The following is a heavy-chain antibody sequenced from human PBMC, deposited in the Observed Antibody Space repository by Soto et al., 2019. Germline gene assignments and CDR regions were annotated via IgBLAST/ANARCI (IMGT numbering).Heavy chain of an antibody. Sequence: KQSQTLSLTCAISGDSVSSNSAAWNWIRQSPSRGLEWLGSTYYRSKWYNDYAVSVKSRITSNPDTSKNQFSLQLSSVTPEDTAVYYCARELRRLRAFDIWGQGTMVTVSS. CDR2: TYYRSKWYN. CDR3: ARELRRLRAFDI. V-gene: IGHV6-1*01. J-gene: IGHJ3*02. CDR1: GDSVSSNSAA.